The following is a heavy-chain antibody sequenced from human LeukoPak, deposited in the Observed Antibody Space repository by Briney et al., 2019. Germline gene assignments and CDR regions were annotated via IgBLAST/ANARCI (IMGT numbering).Heavy chain of an antibody. D-gene: IGHD3-3*01. J-gene: IGHJ4*02. CDR2: IYYSGST. CDR1: GGSISGSSYY. Sequence: PSETLSLTCTVSGGSISGSSYYWGWIRQPPGKGLEWIGSIYYSGSTYYNPSLKSRVTISVDTSKNQFSLKLSSVTAADTAVYYCARRHSLGVVPFDYWGQGTLVTVSS. V-gene: IGHV4-39*01. CDR3: ARRHSLGVVPFDY.